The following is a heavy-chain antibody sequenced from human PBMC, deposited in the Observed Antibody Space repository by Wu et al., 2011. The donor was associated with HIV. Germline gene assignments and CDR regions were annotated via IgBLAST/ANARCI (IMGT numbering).Heavy chain of an antibody. D-gene: IGHD2-8*02. CDR1: GYNFIIYD. J-gene: IGHJ1*01. V-gene: IGHV1-8*02. CDR2: IMPQRGTT. CDR3: AREWRYCTGGSPCPSEYLQH. Sequence: QVQLVQSGPEVKKPGASVKVSCKASGYNFIIYDIHWVRQVSGQGLEWMGWIMPQRGTTSITQKFQGRLSITRDTSINTLYMDLTSLLSDDTATYYCAREWRYCTGGSPCPSEYLQHWGQGTLV.